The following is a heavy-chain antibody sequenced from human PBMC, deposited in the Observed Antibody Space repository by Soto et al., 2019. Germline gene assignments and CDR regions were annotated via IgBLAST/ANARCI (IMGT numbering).Heavy chain of an antibody. CDR2: IYYSGST. V-gene: IGHV4-59*01. J-gene: IGHJ6*02. CDR3: ERAYYYDSSGYYPYYYYYYGMDV. D-gene: IGHD3-22*01. Sequence: SETLSFTCTVSGGSISSYYWIWLRQPPGKGLEWIGYIYYSGSTNYNPSLKSRVTISVDTSKNQFSLKLSSVTAADTAVYYCERAYYYDSSGYYPYYYYYYGMDVWGQGTTVTVSS. CDR1: GGSISSYY.